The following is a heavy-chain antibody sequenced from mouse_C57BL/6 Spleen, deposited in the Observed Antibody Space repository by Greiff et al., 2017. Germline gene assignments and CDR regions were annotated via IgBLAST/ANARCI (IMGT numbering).Heavy chain of an antibody. J-gene: IGHJ3*01. CDR1: GFTFSDYY. V-gene: IGHV5-12*01. Sequence: EVHLVESGGGLVQPGGSLKLSCAASGFTFSDYYMYWVRQTPEKRLEWVAYISNGGGSNYYPDTVQGRFTISRDNAKNTLYLQMSRLKSEDTAMYYCARHGDNYVWFAYWGQGTLVTVSA. D-gene: IGHD3-3*01. CDR2: ISNGGGSN. CDR3: ARHGDNYVWFAY.